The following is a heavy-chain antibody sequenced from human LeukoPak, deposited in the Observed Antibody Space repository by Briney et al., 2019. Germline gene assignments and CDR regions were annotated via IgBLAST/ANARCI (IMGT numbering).Heavy chain of an antibody. CDR2: ISSSGKSGDKT. CDR1: GFSFSNYA. V-gene: IGHV3-23*01. CDR3: AKKGDYDFWSGYDYYYYYYYMDV. J-gene: IGHJ6*03. D-gene: IGHD3-3*01. Sequence: GGSLRLSCAASGFSFSNYAMTWVRQAPGKGLEWVSTISSSGKSGDKTYYEDSVKGRFTISRDNSKNTLYLQMNSLRAEDTAVYYCAKKGDYDFWSGYDYYYYYYYMDVWGKGTTVTVSS.